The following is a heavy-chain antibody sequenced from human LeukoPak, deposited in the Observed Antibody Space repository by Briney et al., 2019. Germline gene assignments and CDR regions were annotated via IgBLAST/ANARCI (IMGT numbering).Heavy chain of an antibody. Sequence: GGSLRLSCAASGFTFSNFWMTWVRQAPGKGLEWVANIKQDGSQKFYLDSVKGRFTISRDNAKNSLFLQMNSLRAEDAAVYYCTAATPDYWGQGTLVTVSS. D-gene: IGHD6-13*01. V-gene: IGHV3-7*02. CDR2: IKQDGSQK. CDR3: TAATPDY. J-gene: IGHJ4*02. CDR1: GFTFSNFW.